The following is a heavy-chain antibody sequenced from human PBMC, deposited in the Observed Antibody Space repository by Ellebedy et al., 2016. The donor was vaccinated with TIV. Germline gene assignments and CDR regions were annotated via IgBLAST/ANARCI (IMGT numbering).Heavy chain of an antibody. D-gene: IGHD1-26*01. CDR1: GGTFSSYA. CDR3: ARVFTGSYTLDY. J-gene: IGHJ4*02. V-gene: IGHV1-69*13. Sequence: ASVKVSCKASGGTFSSYAISWVRQAPGQGLEWMGGIIPIFGTANYAQKFQGRVTITADESTSTAYMELSSLRSEDTAVYYCARVFTGSYTLDYWGQGTLVTVSS. CDR2: IIPIFGTA.